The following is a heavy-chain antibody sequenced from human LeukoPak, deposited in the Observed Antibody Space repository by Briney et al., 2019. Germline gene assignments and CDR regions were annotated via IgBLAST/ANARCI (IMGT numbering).Heavy chain of an antibody. CDR1: GYTFSSYA. Sequence: ASVKVSCKASGYTFSSYAMNWVRQAPGQGLEWMGWINTNTGNPTYAQGFTGRFVFSLDASVSTAYLQISSLQAEDTAVYYCARSNNDGDYLGVGFDYWGQGTLVTVSS. D-gene: IGHD4-17*01. V-gene: IGHV7-4-1*02. CDR2: INTNTGNP. CDR3: ARSNNDGDYLGVGFDY. J-gene: IGHJ4*02.